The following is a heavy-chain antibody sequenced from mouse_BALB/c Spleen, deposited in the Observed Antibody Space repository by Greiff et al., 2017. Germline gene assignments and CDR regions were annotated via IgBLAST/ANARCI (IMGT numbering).Heavy chain of an antibody. V-gene: IGHV5-6*01. D-gene: IGHD1-2*01. Sequence: DVHLVESGGDLVKPGGSLKLSCAASGFTFSSYGMSWVRQTPDKRLEWVATISSGGSYTYYPDSVKGRFTISRDNAKNTLYLQMSSLKSEDTAMYYCARHSPTTATGYYAMDYWGQGTSVTVSS. CDR3: ARHSPTTATGYYAMDY. CDR2: ISSGGSYT. CDR1: GFTFSSYG. J-gene: IGHJ4*01.